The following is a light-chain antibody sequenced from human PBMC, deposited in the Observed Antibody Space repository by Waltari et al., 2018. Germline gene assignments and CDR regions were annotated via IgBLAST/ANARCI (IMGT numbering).Light chain of an antibody. CDR3: CSYAGGSTPAI. J-gene: IGLJ2*01. Sequence: QSALTQPASVSGSPGQSLTISCTGTSSDVGLYDLVSWYQQHPGKAPKLMIYEVIKRPSGVSSRFSDSRSGNTASLTISGLQAEDEADYYCCSYAGGSTPAIFGGGSKLTVL. V-gene: IGLV2-23*02. CDR2: EVI. CDR1: SSDVGLYDL.